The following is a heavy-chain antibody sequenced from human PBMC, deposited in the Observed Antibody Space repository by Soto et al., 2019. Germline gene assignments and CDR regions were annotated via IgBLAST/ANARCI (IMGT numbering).Heavy chain of an antibody. J-gene: IGHJ5*02. CDR1: EFTFSNYW. CDR3: ARGGLRADWIDP. D-gene: IGHD4-17*01. CDR2: INSDGSST. V-gene: IGHV3-74*01. Sequence: EVQLVESGGGLVQPGGSLRLSCAASEFTFSNYWMHWVRQAPGKGLVWVSRINSDGSSTNYADSVKGRFTISRDNAKNTLYLQMNSLRAEDTAVYYCARGGLRADWIDPWGQGTLVTVSS.